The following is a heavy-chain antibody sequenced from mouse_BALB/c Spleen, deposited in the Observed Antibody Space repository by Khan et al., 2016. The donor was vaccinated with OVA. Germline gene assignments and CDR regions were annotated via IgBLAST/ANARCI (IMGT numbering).Heavy chain of an antibody. Sequence: VQLKQSGAELVRSGASVKLSCTASGFNIKDYYMHWVKQRPEQGLEWIGWIDPENGDTEYAPKFQGKATMTAATSSNTAYLQLSSLTSEDTAVYYGNAGYFDYWGQGTTLTVSS. CDR1: GFNIKDYY. J-gene: IGHJ2*01. V-gene: IGHV14-4*02. CDR3: NAGYFDY. CDR2: IDPENGDT.